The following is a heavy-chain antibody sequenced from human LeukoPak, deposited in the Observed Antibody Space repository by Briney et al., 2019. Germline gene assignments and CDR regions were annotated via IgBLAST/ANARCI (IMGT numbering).Heavy chain of an antibody. D-gene: IGHD1-26*01. V-gene: IGHV3-11*04. Sequence: SCKASGGTFSDYYMSWIRQAPGKGLEWVSYISSSGSTIYYADSVKGRFTICRDNAKNSLYLQMNSLRAEDTAVYYCARVGGSYYFHYWGQGTLVTVSS. CDR3: ARVGGSYYFHY. J-gene: IGHJ4*02. CDR1: GGTFSDYY. CDR2: ISSSGSTI.